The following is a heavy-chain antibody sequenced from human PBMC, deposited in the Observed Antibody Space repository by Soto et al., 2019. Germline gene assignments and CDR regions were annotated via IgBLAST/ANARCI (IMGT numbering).Heavy chain of an antibody. CDR3: AREEQWPDIGAFDI. D-gene: IGHD6-19*01. CDR2: INSDGSST. Sequence: EVQLVESGGGLVQPGGSLRLSCAASGFTFSSYWMHWVRQAPGKGLVWVSRINSDGSSTSYADSVKGRFTISRDNAKNTLYLQMNSLRAEDTAVYYCAREEQWPDIGAFDIWGQGTMVTVSS. V-gene: IGHV3-74*01. J-gene: IGHJ3*02. CDR1: GFTFSSYW.